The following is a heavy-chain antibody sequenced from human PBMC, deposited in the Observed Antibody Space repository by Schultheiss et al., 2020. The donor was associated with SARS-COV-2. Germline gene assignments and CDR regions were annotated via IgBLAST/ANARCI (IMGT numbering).Heavy chain of an antibody. D-gene: IGHD3-3*01. CDR1: GYTFTGYY. CDR2: INPNSGGT. J-gene: IGHJ5*02. CDR3: ARGSTIFGVVIAPIYNWFDP. Sequence: ASVKVSCKASGYTFTGYYMHWVRQAPGQGLEWMGWINPNSGGTNYAQKFQGWVTMTRDTSISTAYMELSRLRSDDTAVYYSARGSTIFGVVIAPIYNWFDPWGQGTVVTVTS. V-gene: IGHV1-2*04.